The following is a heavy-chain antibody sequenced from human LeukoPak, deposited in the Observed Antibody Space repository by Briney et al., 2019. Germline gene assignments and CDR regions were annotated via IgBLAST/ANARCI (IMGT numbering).Heavy chain of an antibody. V-gene: IGHV1-18*04. J-gene: IGHJ5*02. Sequence: ASVKVSCKASGYTFTGYYMHWVRQAPGQGLEWMGWISAYNGNTNYAQKLQGRVTMTTDTSTSTAYMELRSLRSDDTAVYYCARDYSSGPNWFDPWGQGTLVTVSS. CDR1: GYTFTGYY. CDR3: ARDYSSGPNWFDP. D-gene: IGHD6-19*01. CDR2: ISAYNGNT.